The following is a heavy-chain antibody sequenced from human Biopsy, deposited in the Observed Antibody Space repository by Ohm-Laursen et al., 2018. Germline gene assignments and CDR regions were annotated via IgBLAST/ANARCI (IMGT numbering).Heavy chain of an antibody. V-gene: IGHV4-39*01. CDR1: GGSIRSNGFY. Sequence: SETLSLTCTVSGGSIRSNGFYWGWIRQPPGKGLEWIGSISYRGTTSYNPSLKSRVAISVDTSKNQLSLSLNSVTAADTAVFYCARLRGGVVINYSWFDPWGQGTLVTVSS. CDR3: ARLRGGVVINYSWFDP. J-gene: IGHJ5*02. CDR2: ISYRGTT. D-gene: IGHD3-3*01.